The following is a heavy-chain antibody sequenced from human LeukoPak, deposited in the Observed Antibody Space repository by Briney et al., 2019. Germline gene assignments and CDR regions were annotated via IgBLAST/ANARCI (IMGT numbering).Heavy chain of an antibody. CDR1: GFTFSSYA. CDR3: ARTRGYYFDY. Sequence: GGSLRLSCAASGFTFSSYAMSWVRQAPGKGLEWVSAISGSGGSTYYADSVKGRFTISRDNSKNTLYLQINSLRAEDTAVYYCARTRGYYFDYWGQGTLVTVSS. V-gene: IGHV3-23*01. D-gene: IGHD1-14*01. CDR2: ISGSGGST. J-gene: IGHJ4*02.